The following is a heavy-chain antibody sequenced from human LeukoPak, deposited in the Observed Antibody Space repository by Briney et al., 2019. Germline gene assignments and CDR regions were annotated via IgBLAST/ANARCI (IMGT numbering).Heavy chain of an antibody. J-gene: IGHJ3*01. Sequence: ASVKVSCKASGGTFSSYAISWVRQAPGQGLEWMGWISTFNGHTKYTQSLRDRVTLTTDSSTSTIYMELRSLGSDDTAVYYCAKGRVIYYDTTGYRPDDSFDFWGQGTMITVSS. CDR3: AKGRVIYYDTTGYRPDDSFDF. D-gene: IGHD3-22*01. CDR1: GGTFSSYA. V-gene: IGHV1-18*01. CDR2: ISTFNGHT.